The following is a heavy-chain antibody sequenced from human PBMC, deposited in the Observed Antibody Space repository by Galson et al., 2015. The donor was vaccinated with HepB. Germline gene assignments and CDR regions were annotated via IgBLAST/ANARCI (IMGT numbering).Heavy chain of an antibody. Sequence: SLRLSCAASGFTFSSYAMHWVRQAPGKGLEWVAVISYDGSNKYYADSVKGRFTISRDNSKNTLYLQMNSLRAEDTAVYYCARDIGSSSSLRFDYWGQGTLVTVSS. CDR2: ISYDGSNK. V-gene: IGHV3-30*04. J-gene: IGHJ4*02. CDR1: GFTFSSYA. CDR3: ARDIGSSSSLRFDY. D-gene: IGHD6-13*01.